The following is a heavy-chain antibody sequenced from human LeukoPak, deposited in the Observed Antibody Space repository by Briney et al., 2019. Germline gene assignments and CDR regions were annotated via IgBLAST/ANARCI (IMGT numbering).Heavy chain of an antibody. V-gene: IGHV3-9*01. Sequence: GRSLRLSCAASGFTFDDYAMPWVRHAPGKGLEWVSGISWNSGSIGYADSVKGRFTISRDNAKNSLYLQMNSLRAEGTALYCCAKDGHYDILTGPFDYWGQGTLVTVSS. CDR2: ISWNSGSI. CDR3: AKDGHYDILTGPFDY. D-gene: IGHD3-9*01. CDR1: GFTFDDYA. J-gene: IGHJ4*02.